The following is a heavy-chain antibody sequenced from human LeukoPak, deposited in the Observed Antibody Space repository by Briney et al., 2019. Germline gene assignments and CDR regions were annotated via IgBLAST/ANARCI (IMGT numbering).Heavy chain of an antibody. J-gene: IGHJ6*03. CDR3: ARAGPWVSSVDSVLQYNYHMDV. V-gene: IGHV3-7*01. CDR2: IKQAGTDK. CDR1: GFTFDFYW. D-gene: IGHD5/OR15-5a*01. Sequence: GSLRLSCAASGFTFDFYWMSWVRQAPGKVMEWVANIKQAGTDKYYVDSVEGRFTISRDNAKNSLYLQMNSLRAEDTAVYYCARAGPWVSSVDSVLQYNYHMDVWGKGTTVTVSS.